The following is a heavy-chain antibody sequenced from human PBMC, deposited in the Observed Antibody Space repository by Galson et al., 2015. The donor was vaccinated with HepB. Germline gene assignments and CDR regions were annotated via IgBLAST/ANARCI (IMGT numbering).Heavy chain of an antibody. CDR2: IYPGDSDT. J-gene: IGHJ3*02. Sequence: QSGAEVKKPGESLKISCKGSGYSFTSYWIGWVRQMPGKGLEWMGIIYPGDSDTRYSPSFQGQVTISADKSISTAYLQWSSLKASDTATSYCARPGGQAYCCGGSGTAFSSGSAAPDIWVPGTLV. CDR1: GYSFTSYW. CDR3: ARPGGQAYCCGGSGTAFSSGSAAPDI. D-gene: IGHD2-15*01. V-gene: IGHV5-51*03.